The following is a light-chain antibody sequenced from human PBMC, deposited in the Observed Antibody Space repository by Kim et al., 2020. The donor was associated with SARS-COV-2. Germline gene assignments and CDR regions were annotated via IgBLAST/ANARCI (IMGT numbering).Light chain of an antibody. CDR3: QVWDSSSDHLV. J-gene: IGLJ2*01. Sequence: APRKTARITCGGNHIGSNSLHWYQQTPGQAPVLVIYYDSDQPSGIPERLSGSNSGNTAALTISRVEAGDEADYYCQVWDSSSDHLVFGGGTQLTVL. CDR1: HIGSNS. V-gene: IGLV3-21*04. CDR2: YDS.